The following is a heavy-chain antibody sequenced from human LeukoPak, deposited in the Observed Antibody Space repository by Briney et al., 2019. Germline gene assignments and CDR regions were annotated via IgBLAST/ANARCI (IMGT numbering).Heavy chain of an antibody. CDR3: ARGPQGDYGDYSYYFDY. V-gene: IGHV4-34*01. CDR2: INHSGST. D-gene: IGHD4-17*01. J-gene: IGHJ4*02. CDR1: GGSFSGYY. Sequence: PSETLSLTCAVYGGSFSGYYWSWIRQPPGKGLEWIGEINHSGSTNYNPSLKSRVTISVDTSKNQFSLKLSSVTAADTAVYYCARGPQGDYGDYSYYFDYWGQGTLVTVSS.